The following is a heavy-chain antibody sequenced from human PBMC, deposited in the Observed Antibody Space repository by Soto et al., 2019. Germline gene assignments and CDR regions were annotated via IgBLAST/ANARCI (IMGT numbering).Heavy chain of an antibody. V-gene: IGHV2-5*02. CDR1: GFSLSTSGVG. D-gene: IGHD3-10*01. CDR3: AYRKPNQGGFPFDS. Sequence: QITLKESGPTLVKPTQTLTLTCSFSGFSLSTSGVGVGWIRQPPGKALEWLALNDWGDNKWYSPSLKSRLTITKDTSKNQVVLTMTNMDPVDTATYYCAYRKPNQGGFPFDSWGQGTLVTVSS. CDR2: NDWGDNK. J-gene: IGHJ4*02.